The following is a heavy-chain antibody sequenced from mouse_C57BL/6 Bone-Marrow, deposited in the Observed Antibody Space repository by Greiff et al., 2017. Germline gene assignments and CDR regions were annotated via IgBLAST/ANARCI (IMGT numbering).Heavy chain of an antibody. J-gene: IGHJ4*01. CDR1: EYEFPSHD. V-gene: IGHV5-2*01. Sequence: DVHLVESGGGLVQPGESLKLSCESNEYEFPSHDMSWVRKTPEKRLELVAAINSDGGSTYSPDTMERRFIISRDNTKKTLYLQMSSLRSEDTALYYCARHYYGSSPFYYAMDYWGQGTSVTVSS. CDR3: ARHYYGSSPFYYAMDY. CDR2: INSDGGST. D-gene: IGHD1-1*01.